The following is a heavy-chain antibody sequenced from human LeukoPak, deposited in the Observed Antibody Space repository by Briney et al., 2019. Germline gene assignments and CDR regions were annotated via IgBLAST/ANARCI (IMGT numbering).Heavy chain of an antibody. J-gene: IGHJ4*02. V-gene: IGHV3-33*01. Sequence: PGGSLRLFCAAYGFTFSIYGMNRVHQAPCKGLEWVAVLWYDGSNNYYAASVKGRFTISRDNSKNTLYLQMNSLRAEYTAVYYCARVDYWGQGTLVTVSS. CDR2: LWYDGSNN. CDR1: GFTFSIYG. CDR3: ARVDY.